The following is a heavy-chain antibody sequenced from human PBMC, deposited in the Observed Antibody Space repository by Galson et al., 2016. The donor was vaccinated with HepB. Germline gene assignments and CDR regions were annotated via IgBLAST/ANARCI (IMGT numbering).Heavy chain of an antibody. CDR2: ISSSGSTI. Sequence: SLRLSCAASGFTFSDYYMSWIRQAPGKGLEWVSYISSSGSTIYYADSVKGRFTISRDNAKNSLYLQMNSLRAEDTAVYYCGSSGCYPHGAFDIWGQGTMVTVSS. V-gene: IGHV3-11*01. D-gene: IGHD3-22*01. CDR1: GFTFSDYY. CDR3: GSSGCYPHGAFDI. J-gene: IGHJ3*02.